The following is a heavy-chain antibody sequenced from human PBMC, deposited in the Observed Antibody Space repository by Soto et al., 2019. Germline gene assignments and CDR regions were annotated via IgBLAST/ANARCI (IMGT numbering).Heavy chain of an antibody. CDR2: IYWDDDK. J-gene: IGHJ4*02. Sequence: QITLKESGPTLVKPTQTLTLTCTFSGFSLITTGVGVGWIRQPPGKALEWLALIYWDDDKNYSPSLESRLTITNDTSKNQVVLTMTNMDPVDTATYYCAHLYYGSGRRRFDYWGQGTLVTVSS. V-gene: IGHV2-5*02. CDR3: AHLYYGSGRRRFDY. CDR1: GFSLITTGVG. D-gene: IGHD3-10*01.